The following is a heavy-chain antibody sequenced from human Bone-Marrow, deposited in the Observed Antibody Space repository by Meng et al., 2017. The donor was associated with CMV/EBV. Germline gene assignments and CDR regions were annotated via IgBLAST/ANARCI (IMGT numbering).Heavy chain of an antibody. CDR3: ARGRGDSSSWYFDY. CDR1: GLTFSNYW. D-gene: IGHD6-13*01. CDR2: IKQDGSEK. Sequence: ASGLTFSNYWMSWVRQAPGKGLEWVANIKQDGSEKYYVDSVKGRFTISRDNAKNSLYLQMNSLRAEDTAVYYCARGRGDSSSWYFDYWGQGTLVTVSS. V-gene: IGHV3-7*01. J-gene: IGHJ4*02.